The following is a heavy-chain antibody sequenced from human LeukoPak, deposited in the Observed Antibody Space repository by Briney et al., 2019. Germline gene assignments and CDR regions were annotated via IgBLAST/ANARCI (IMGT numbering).Heavy chain of an antibody. Sequence: SETLSLTCTVSGGSISSSSYYWGWIRQPPGKGLEWIGSIYYSGSTYYNPSLKSRVTISVDTSKNQFSLKLSSVTAADTAVYYCPGGSTHYDAFDIWGQGTMVTVSS. CDR1: GGSISSSSYY. V-gene: IGHV4-39*07. J-gene: IGHJ3*02. CDR2: IYYSGST. CDR3: PGGSTHYDAFDI. D-gene: IGHD5/OR15-5a*01.